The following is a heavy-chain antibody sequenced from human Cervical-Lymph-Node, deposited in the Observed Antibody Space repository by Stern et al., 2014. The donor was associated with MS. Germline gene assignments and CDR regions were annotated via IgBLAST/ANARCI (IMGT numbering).Heavy chain of an antibody. J-gene: IGHJ4*02. Sequence: QMQLVQSGAEVRKPGASVKVSCKASGYTFTRYGIHWVRQALGQRLEWMGWSNAGHGNTKYSQEFQGRVTITRDTSASTAYMELGSLRSEDMAVYYCARGGGGYSYGLDYWGQGTLVTVSS. D-gene: IGHD5-18*01. V-gene: IGHV1-3*02. CDR1: GYTFTRYG. CDR2: SNAGHGNT. CDR3: ARGGGGYSYGLDY.